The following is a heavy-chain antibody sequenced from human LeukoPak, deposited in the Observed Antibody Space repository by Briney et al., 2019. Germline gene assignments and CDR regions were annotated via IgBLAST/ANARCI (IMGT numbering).Heavy chain of an antibody. CDR2: ISAYNGNT. D-gene: IGHD2-2*01. CDR1: GYTFTSYG. Sequence: ASVKVSCKASGYTFTSYGISWVRQAPGQGLEWMGWISAYNGNTNYAQKLQGRVTMTTDTSTSTAYMELRSLRSDDTAVYYCARGGIVVVPAAPNWFDPWGQGTLVTLSS. CDR3: ARGGIVVVPAAPNWFDP. J-gene: IGHJ5*02. V-gene: IGHV1-18*01.